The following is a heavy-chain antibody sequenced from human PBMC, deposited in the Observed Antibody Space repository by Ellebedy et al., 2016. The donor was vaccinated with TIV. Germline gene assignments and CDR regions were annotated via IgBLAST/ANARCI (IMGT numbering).Heavy chain of an antibody. V-gene: IGHV3-23*01. CDR3: GRDAVTGNRRCDWLDP. J-gene: IGHJ5*02. CDR2: ITQNGATT. D-gene: IGHD2-21*02. CDR1: GFTFTSYA. Sequence: GESLKISCAASGFTFTSYAMTWVRQAPGKGLEWVSSITQNGATTYYADSVKGRFTISRDNSRNTLYLQMNRLRAEDSAIYSCGRDAVTGNRRCDWLDPWGQGTLVTVSS.